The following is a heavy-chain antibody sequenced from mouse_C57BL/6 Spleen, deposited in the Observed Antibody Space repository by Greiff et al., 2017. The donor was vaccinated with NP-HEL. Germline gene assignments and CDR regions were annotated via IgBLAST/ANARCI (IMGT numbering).Heavy chain of an antibody. J-gene: IGHJ2*01. CDR1: GYTFTSYG. Sequence: QVQLKESGAELARPGASVKLSCKASGYTFTSYGIRWVKQRPGQGLEWIGEIYPRSGNTSYNEKFKGKAKLTADESSSTSYMELRSLTSEDSAVYFCARWGITTVVAFDYWGQGTTLTVSS. CDR2: IYPRSGNT. CDR3: ARWGITTVVAFDY. D-gene: IGHD1-1*01. V-gene: IGHV1-81*01.